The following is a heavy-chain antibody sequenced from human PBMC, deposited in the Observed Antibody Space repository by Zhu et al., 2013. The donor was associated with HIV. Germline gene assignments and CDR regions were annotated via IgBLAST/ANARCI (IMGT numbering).Heavy chain of an antibody. D-gene: IGHD1-7*01. J-gene: IGHJ6*01. Sequence: EVQLVESGGGLVQPGRSLRLSCAASGFTFDDYAMHWVRQVPGKGLEWVSGISWNSGSIGYADSVKGRFTISRDNAKNSLYLQMNSLRAEDTALYYCAKDTRYNWNLGDYYGMDVWGPRDHGHRLL. CDR1: GFTFDDYA. CDR2: ISWNSGSI. V-gene: IGHV3-9*01. CDR3: AKDTRYNWNLGDYYGMDV.